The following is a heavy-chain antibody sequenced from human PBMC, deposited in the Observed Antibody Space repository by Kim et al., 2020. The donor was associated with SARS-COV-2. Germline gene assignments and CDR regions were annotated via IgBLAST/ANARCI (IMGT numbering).Heavy chain of an antibody. V-gene: IGHV3-53*01. CDR2: T. Sequence: TSYADHVKGRFTISTDNSKNTLHLQLDSLRADDTAVYYCARGPSPWFFDSWGQGTLVTVSS. D-gene: IGHD3-9*01. CDR3: ARGPSPWFFDS. J-gene: IGHJ4*02.